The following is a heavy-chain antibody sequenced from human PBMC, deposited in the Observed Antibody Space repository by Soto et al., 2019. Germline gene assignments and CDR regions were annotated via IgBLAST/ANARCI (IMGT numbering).Heavy chain of an antibody. D-gene: IGHD6-19*01. V-gene: IGHV4-34*01. J-gene: IGHJ4*02. CDR2: INHSGSS. CDR1: GGSFSGYY. CDR3: ARGGFQWRALGNYFDY. Sequence: QVQLQQWGAGLLKPSETLSLTCAVYGGSFSGYYWSWIRQPPGKGLEWIGEINHSGSSNYNPSIMSRVTISVDASKNQFSRKLSSVTAADTAVYYCARGGFQWRALGNYFDYWGQGTLVTVSS.